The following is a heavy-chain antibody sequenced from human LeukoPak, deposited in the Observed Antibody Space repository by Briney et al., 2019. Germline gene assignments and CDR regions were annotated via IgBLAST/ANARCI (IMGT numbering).Heavy chain of an antibody. Sequence: RGSLRLSCAASGFTFSTYSMNWVRQVPGKGLEWVSSISSTSGYIYYADSVKGRFTISRDNAKNSLYLQMNSLRAEDTALYYCARVYCSGGSCYSTFDSWGQGTLVTVSS. D-gene: IGHD2-15*01. CDR2: ISSTSGYI. CDR1: GFTFSTYS. V-gene: IGHV3-21*01. J-gene: IGHJ4*02. CDR3: ARVYCSGGSCYSTFDS.